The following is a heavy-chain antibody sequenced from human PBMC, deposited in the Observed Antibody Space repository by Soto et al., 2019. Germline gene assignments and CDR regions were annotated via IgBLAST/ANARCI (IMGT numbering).Heavy chain of an antibody. CDR2: MNPNSGNT. V-gene: IGHV1-8*01. CDR3: ARGGEDPRRDGSTHYYYYYGMDV. J-gene: IGHJ6*02. Sequence: ASVKVSSKASGYTFTSYEINWVRQATGQGLEWMGWMNPNSGNTNYAQKFQGRVTMTTNTSMSTAYMELSSLRSEDTAVYYCARGGEDPRRDGSTHYYYYYGMDVWGQGTTVTVSS. CDR1: GYTFTSYE. D-gene: IGHD3-10*01.